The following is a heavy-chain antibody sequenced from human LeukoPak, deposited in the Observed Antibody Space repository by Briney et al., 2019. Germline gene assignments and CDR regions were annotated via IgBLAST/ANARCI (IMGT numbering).Heavy chain of an antibody. V-gene: IGHV1-69*13. CDR1: GGTFSSYA. D-gene: IGHD3-22*01. J-gene: IGHJ2*01. CDR2: IIPIFGTA. Sequence: SVKVSCKASGGTFSSYAISWVRQAPGQGLEWMGGIIPIFGTANYAQKFQGRVTITADESTSTAYMELSSLRSEDTAVYYCARVRDSRGYWYFDLWGRGTLVTVSS. CDR3: ARVRDSRGYWYFDL.